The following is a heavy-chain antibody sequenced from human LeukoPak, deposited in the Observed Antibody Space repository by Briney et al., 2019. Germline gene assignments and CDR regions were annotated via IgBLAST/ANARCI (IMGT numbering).Heavy chain of an antibody. Sequence: ASVKVSCKASGYTFTSYDINWLRQATGQGLEWMGWMNPNSGNTGYAQKFQGRVTITRNTSISTAYMELSSLRSEDTAVYYCARGRVITGTTPYYFDYWGQGTLVTVSS. J-gene: IGHJ4*02. CDR3: ARGRVITGTTPYYFDY. CDR1: GYTFTSYD. D-gene: IGHD1-7*01. V-gene: IGHV1-8*03. CDR2: MNPNSGNT.